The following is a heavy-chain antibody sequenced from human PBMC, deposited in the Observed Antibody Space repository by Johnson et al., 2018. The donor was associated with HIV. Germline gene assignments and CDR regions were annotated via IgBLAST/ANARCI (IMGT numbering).Heavy chain of an antibody. CDR1: GFTFSSYA. Sequence: VQLVESGGGLVQPGGSLRLSCAASGFTFSSYAMSWVRQAPGKGLEWVSAISGSCGSTYYADSVKGRFTISRDNSKNTLYLQMNSLRAEDTAVYYCARELGGSSLPFGAFDIWGQGTMVTVSS. D-gene: IGHD6-13*01. CDR2: ISGSCGST. CDR3: ARELGGSSLPFGAFDI. J-gene: IGHJ3*02. V-gene: IGHV3-23*04.